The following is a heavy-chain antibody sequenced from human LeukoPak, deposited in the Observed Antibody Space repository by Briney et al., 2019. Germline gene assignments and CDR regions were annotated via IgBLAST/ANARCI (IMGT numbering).Heavy chain of an antibody. CDR3: ASVPPYCNSSSCLAYYYYYMDV. J-gene: IGHJ6*03. CDR1: GFTFSSYW. V-gene: IGHV3-74*01. CDR2: NADDNVT. Sequence: PGGSLRLSCAASGFTFSSYWMHWVRQVPGKGLVWVARNADDNVTTYADSVKGRFTISRDNAKITLYLQMNSLRAEDTAVYYCASVPPYCNSSSCLAYYYYYMDVWGKGTTVTVSS. D-gene: IGHD2/OR15-2a*01.